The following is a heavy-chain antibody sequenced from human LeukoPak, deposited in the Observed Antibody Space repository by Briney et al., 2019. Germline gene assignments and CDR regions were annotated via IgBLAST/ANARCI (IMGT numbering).Heavy chain of an antibody. V-gene: IGHV3-74*01. Sequence: GGSLRLSCAASGFTFRTYWMHWVRQAPGKGLVWVSRTNEDGSITNYADSVKGRFTISRDNAKDTLYLQMNSLRAEDTAVYFCASSSSGYSHFNYWGQGTLVTVSS. J-gene: IGHJ4*02. CDR2: TNEDGSIT. D-gene: IGHD3-22*01. CDR3: ASSSSGYSHFNY. CDR1: GFTFRTYW.